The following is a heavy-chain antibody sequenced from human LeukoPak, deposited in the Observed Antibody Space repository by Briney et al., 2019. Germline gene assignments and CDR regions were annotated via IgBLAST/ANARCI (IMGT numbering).Heavy chain of an antibody. V-gene: IGHV3-66*01. CDR2: IYSGGST. CDR3: AGGSGSYYNVGLDY. D-gene: IGHD3-10*01. Sequence: GGSLRLSCAASGFTVSSNYMSWVRQAPGKGLEWGSVIYSGGSTYYADSVKGRFTISRDNSKNTLYLQMNSLRAEDTAVYYCAGGSGSYYNVGLDYWGQGTLVTVSS. J-gene: IGHJ4*02. CDR1: GFTVSSNY.